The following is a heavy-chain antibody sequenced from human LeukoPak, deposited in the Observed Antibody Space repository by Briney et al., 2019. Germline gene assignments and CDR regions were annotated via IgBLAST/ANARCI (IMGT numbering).Heavy chain of an antibody. CDR2: IYTGGLT. CDR3: AKDEAAAGGGLDY. Sequence: GGSLTLSCAASRFAVSTKFMTWVRQPPAKGLEWVSVIYTGGLTYYADSVKGRFTISRDNSKNTLYLQMNNLKADDTAVYYCAKDEAAAGGGLDYWGQGTLVIVSS. D-gene: IGHD6-13*01. V-gene: IGHV3-53*01. J-gene: IGHJ4*02. CDR1: RFAVSTKF.